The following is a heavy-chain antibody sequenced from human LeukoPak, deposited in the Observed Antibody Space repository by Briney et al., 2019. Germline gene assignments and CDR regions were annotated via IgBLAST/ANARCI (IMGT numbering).Heavy chain of an antibody. J-gene: IGHJ4*02. D-gene: IGHD3-22*01. CDR2: ISSISSYI. V-gene: IGHV3-21*01. CDR1: GFTFSSYS. Sequence: GGSLRLSCAASGFTFSSYSMNWVRQAPGKGMEWVSSISSISSYIYYANSVKGRFTISRDNAKNPLYLQMNSLRAEATAVYYCARDRADSSGYYVDYWGQGTLVTVSS. CDR3: ARDRADSSGYYVDY.